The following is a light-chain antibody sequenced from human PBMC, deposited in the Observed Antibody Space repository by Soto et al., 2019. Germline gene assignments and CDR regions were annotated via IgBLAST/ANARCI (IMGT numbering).Light chain of an antibody. CDR3: HQRSDWPST. Sequence: EMVLTQSPATLSLSPVDRATLSFRASQSVRSYLAWYQQKPGQAPRLLIYDASNRATGIPARFSGSGSGTDFTLTITSLEPEDFAVYYCHQRSDWPSTFGGGTKVEIK. V-gene: IGKV3-11*01. CDR2: DAS. J-gene: IGKJ4*01. CDR1: QSVRSY.